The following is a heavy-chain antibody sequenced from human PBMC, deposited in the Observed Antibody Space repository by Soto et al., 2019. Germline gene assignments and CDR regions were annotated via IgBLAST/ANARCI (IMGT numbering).Heavy chain of an antibody. Sequence: GGSLRLSCAASGFTFSSYAMHWVRQAPGKGLEYVSAISSNGGSTYYANSVKGRFTISRDNSKNTLYLQMGSLRAEDMAVYYCARDFPDYGDYDVLRSAFDIWGQGTMVTVSS. CDR3: ARDFPDYGDYDVLRSAFDI. CDR1: GFTFSSYA. V-gene: IGHV3-64*01. J-gene: IGHJ3*02. CDR2: ISSNGGST. D-gene: IGHD4-17*01.